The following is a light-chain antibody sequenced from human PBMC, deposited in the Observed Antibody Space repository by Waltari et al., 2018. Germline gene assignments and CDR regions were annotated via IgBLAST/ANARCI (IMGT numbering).Light chain of an antibody. CDR3: QQRSNWPPIFT. V-gene: IGKV3-11*01. CDR2: DAS. Sequence: EIVLTQSQATLSFSPGDMATHSCRASQSVSSYLAWYQQKPGQAPRLLIYDASNRATGIPARFSGSGSGTDFTLTISSLEPEDFAVYYCQQRSNWPPIFTFGPGTKVDIK. CDR1: QSVSSY. J-gene: IGKJ3*01.